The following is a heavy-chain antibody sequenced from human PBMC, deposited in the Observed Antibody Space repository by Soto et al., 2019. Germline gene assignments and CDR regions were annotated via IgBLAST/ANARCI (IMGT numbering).Heavy chain of an antibody. CDR1: GFTFSSYS. V-gene: IGHV3-21*01. CDR3: ARVIHADYYDILTGYYYYYMDV. Sequence: EVQLVESGGGLVKPGGSLRLSCAASGFTFSSYSMNWVRQAPGKGLEWVSSISSSSSYIYYADSVKGRFTISRDNAKNSLYLQMNSRRAEDTAVYYCARVIHADYYDILTGYYYYYMDVWGKGTTVTVSS. J-gene: IGHJ6*03. CDR2: ISSSSSYI. D-gene: IGHD3-9*01.